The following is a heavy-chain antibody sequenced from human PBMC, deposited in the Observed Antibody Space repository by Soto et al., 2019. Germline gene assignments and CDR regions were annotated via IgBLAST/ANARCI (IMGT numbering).Heavy chain of an antibody. J-gene: IGHJ4*02. Sequence: PGWSLRLSCAASGFTFSSYAMHWVRQAPGKGLEWVAVISYDGSNKYYADSVKGRFTISRDNSKNTLYLQMNSLRAEDTAVYYCARGSLKVVPAAPGYWGQGTLVTVSS. D-gene: IGHD2-2*01. CDR2: ISYDGSNK. CDR3: ARGSLKVVPAAPGY. CDR1: GFTFSSYA. V-gene: IGHV3-30-3*01.